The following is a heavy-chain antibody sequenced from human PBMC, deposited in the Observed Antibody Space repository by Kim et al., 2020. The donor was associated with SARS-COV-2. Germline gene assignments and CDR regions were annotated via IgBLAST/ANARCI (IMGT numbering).Heavy chain of an antibody. CDR1: GGSFSGYY. D-gene: IGHD3-9*01. Sequence: SETLSLTCAVYGGSFSGYYWSWIRQPPGKGLEWIGEINNSGSTNYNPSLKSRVTISVDTYKNQFSLKLSSVTAADTDVYLCEIDSLFISGFDYWGPG. J-gene: IGHJ4*02. CDR3: EIDSLFISGFDY. CDR2: INNSGST. V-gene: IGHV4-34*01.